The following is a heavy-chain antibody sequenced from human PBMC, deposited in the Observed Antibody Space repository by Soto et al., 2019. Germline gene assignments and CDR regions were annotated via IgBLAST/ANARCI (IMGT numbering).Heavy chain of an antibody. Sequence: EVQLLESGGGLVQPGGSLRLSCVASGFTFSTHAISWVRQTPGNGLEWVSSISGSGYNTFYADSVKGRVTISRDNSKNTPYLQINSLRAEDTAVYFCAKVPRSGEDPYYGLDVWGQGTTVTVSS. CDR1: GFTFSTHA. J-gene: IGHJ6*02. CDR2: ISGSGYNT. D-gene: IGHD7-27*01. CDR3: AKVPRSGEDPYYGLDV. V-gene: IGHV3-23*01.